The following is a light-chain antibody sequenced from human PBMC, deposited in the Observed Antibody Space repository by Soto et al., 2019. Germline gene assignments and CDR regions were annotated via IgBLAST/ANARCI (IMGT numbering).Light chain of an antibody. V-gene: IGKV3-20*01. Sequence: EIVLTQSPGTLSLSPGERATLSCRASQSVSSSYLAWYQQKPGQAPRLLIYGASSRATGIPDRFSGSGSGKDVTLTISRLEPEDFAVYYCQQYGSSRTFGQGTKVEIK. CDR2: GAS. J-gene: IGKJ1*01. CDR1: QSVSSSY. CDR3: QQYGSSRT.